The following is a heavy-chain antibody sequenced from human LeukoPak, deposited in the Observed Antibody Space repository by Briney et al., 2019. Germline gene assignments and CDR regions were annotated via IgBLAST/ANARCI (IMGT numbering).Heavy chain of an antibody. Sequence: GSLRLSCAASGFTFSSYAMSWVRQAPGKGLEWVSAISGSGGSTYYADSVKGRFTISRDNSKNTLYLQMNSLRAEDTAVYYCAKGDSSSWYARSGNWFDPWGQGTLVTVSS. CDR3: AKGDSSSWYARSGNWFDP. D-gene: IGHD6-13*01. V-gene: IGHV3-23*01. CDR1: GFTFSSYA. J-gene: IGHJ5*02. CDR2: ISGSGGST.